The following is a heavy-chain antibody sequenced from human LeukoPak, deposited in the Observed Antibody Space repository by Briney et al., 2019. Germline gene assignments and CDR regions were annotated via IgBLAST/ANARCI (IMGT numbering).Heavy chain of an antibody. J-gene: IGHJ4*02. CDR3: GRDPSARVTIDF. CDR2: VSHDGRNQ. V-gene: IGHV3-30*04. D-gene: IGHD5-24*01. CDR1: GFTFSNYA. Sequence: GGSLRLSCAASGFTFSNYAMHWVRRAPGKGLEWVAIVSHDGRNQYYAESVKGRFTISRDSSKNTVSLQMNSLTAGDSALYYCGRDPSARVTIDFWGQGTLVTVSS.